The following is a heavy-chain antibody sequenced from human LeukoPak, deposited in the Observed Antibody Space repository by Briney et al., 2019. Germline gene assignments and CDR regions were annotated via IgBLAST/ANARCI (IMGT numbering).Heavy chain of an antibody. CDR1: GFTFNRHW. Sequence: GGSLRLSCAASGFTFNRHWMSWVRQAPGKGLEWVANINQDGSERQYVDSVEGRFTISRDNAKNSMYLQMNSLNVEDTAIYFCARDHVVNGLVFDYWGQGILVTVSS. CDR3: ARDHVVNGLVFDY. D-gene: IGHD2-15*01. CDR2: INQDGSER. V-gene: IGHV3-7*01. J-gene: IGHJ4*02.